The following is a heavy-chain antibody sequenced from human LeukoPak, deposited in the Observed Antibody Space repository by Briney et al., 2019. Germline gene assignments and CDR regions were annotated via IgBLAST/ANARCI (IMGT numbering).Heavy chain of an antibody. V-gene: IGHV1-18*04. CDR3: ARDFDDILTGSADY. CDR2: ISAYNGNT. D-gene: IGHD3-9*01. J-gene: IGHJ4*02. CDR1: GYTFTGYY. Sequence: ASVKVSCKASGYTFTGYYMHWVRQAPGQGLEWMGWISAYNGNTNYAQKLQGRVTMTTDTSTSTAYMELRSLRSDDTAVYYCARDFDDILTGSADYWGQGTLVTVSS.